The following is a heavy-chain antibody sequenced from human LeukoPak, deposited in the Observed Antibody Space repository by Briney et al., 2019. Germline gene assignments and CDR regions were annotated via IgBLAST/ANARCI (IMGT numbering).Heavy chain of an antibody. CDR1: GFTFSSSA. CDR3: ARNPNYFDY. CDR2: ISGSGGST. V-gene: IGHV3-23*01. Sequence: GGSLRLSCAASGFTFSSSAMSWVRQAPGKGLEWVSGISGSGGSTYNADPVKGRCTISRDNSKNTLYLQMNSLRAEDTAVYYCARNPNYFDYWGQGTLVTVSS. J-gene: IGHJ4*02.